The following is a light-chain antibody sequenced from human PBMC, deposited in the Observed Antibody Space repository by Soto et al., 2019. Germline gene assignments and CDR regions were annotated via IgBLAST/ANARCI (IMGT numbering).Light chain of an antibody. CDR3: QQYGSSPTWT. V-gene: IGKV3-20*01. Sequence: EIVLTQSPATLSLSPGATATLSCRASQSVSSNLAWYQQKPGQAPRLLIYGAFTRATGIPDRFSGSGSGTDFTLTISRLEPEDFAVYYCQQYGSSPTWTFGQGTKVDIK. CDR2: GAF. J-gene: IGKJ1*01. CDR1: QSVSSN.